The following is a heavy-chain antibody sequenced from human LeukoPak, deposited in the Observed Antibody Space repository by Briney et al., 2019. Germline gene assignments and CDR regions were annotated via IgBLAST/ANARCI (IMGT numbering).Heavy chain of an antibody. CDR2: ISWNSGSI. V-gene: IGHV3-9*01. CDR3: AKIPLSSGLWGYFDY. Sequence: PGGSLRLSCAASGFTFSSYGMHWVRQAPGKGLEWVSGISWNSGSIGYADSVKGRFTISRDNAKNSLYLQMNSLRAEDTALYYCAKIPLSSGLWGYFDYWGQGTLVTVSS. CDR1: GFTFSSYG. J-gene: IGHJ4*02. D-gene: IGHD6-19*01.